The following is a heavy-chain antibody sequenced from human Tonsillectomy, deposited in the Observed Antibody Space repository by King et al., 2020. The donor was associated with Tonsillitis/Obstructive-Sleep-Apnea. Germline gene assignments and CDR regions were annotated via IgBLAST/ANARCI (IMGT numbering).Heavy chain of an antibody. V-gene: IGHV4-39*02. Sequence: QLQESGPGLVKPSETLSLTCTVSGGSISSTTYYWGWIRQPPGKGLEWIGSIRYSGSTYYNPSLKSRVTISVDTSKNQFSLQLTSVTAADTAVYYCAREGEYSSTNYFDYWGQGTLVTVSS. D-gene: IGHD6-6*01. J-gene: IGHJ4*02. CDR1: GGSISSTTYY. CDR3: AREGEYSSTNYFDY. CDR2: IRYSGST.